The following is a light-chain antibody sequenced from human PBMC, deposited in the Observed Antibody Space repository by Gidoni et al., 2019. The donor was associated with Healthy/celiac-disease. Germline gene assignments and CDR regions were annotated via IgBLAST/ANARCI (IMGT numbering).Light chain of an antibody. CDR1: QSVSSY. CDR3: QQRSNWLPVT. V-gene: IGKV3-11*01. J-gene: IGKJ5*01. CDR2: DAF. Sequence: EIVLTQSPATLSLSPGERATLSCRASQSVSSYLAWYQQKPGQAPRLLIYDAFNRATGIPARFSGSGSGTDFTLTISSREPEDFAVYYCQQRSNWLPVTFGQGTRLEIK.